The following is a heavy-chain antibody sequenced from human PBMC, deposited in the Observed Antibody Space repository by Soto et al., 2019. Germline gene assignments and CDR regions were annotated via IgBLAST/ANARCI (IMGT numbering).Heavy chain of an antibody. CDR3: ANSLFRRVVVAATKIDY. Sequence: PGGSLRLSCAASGFTFSSYAMSWVRQAPGKGLEWVSAISGSGGSTYYADSVKGRFTISRDNSKNTLYLQMNSLRAEDTAVYYCANSLFRRVVVAATKIDYWGQGTLVTVSS. CDR2: ISGSGGST. CDR1: GFTFSSYA. J-gene: IGHJ4*02. D-gene: IGHD2-15*01. V-gene: IGHV3-23*01.